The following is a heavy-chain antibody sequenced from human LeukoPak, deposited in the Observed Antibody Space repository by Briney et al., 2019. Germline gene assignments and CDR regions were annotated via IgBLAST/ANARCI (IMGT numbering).Heavy chain of an antibody. D-gene: IGHD6-19*01. CDR3: ARGGQQWLAPEDFQH. CDR1: GFTFSSYS. Sequence: PGGSLRLSCAASGFTFSSYSMNWVRQAPGKGLEWVSSISSSSSYIYYADSVKGRFTISRDNAKNSLYLQMNSLRAEDTAVYYCARGGQQWLAPEDFQHWGQGTLVTVSS. CDR2: ISSSSSYI. J-gene: IGHJ1*01. V-gene: IGHV3-21*03.